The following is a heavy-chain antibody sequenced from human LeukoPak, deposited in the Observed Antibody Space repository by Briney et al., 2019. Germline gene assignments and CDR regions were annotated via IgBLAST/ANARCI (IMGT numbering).Heavy chain of an antibody. J-gene: IGHJ4*02. V-gene: IGHV6-1*01. CDR3: ARQGPTWPFDY. Sequence: SQTLSLTCDVSGDSFSSNTAAWNWIRPSPSRGLEWLERTSYRSKWYNEYAVSVKSRITLNPDTSKNQFSLQLNSVTPDDTAIYYCARQGPTWPFDYWGQGTLVTVSS. D-gene: IGHD5-24*01. CDR2: TSYRSKWYN. CDR1: GDSFSSNTAA.